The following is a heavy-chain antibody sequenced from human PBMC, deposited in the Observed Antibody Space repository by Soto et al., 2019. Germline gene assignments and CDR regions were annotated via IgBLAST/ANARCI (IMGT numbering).Heavy chain of an antibody. CDR1: EFTLSSCV. J-gene: IGHJ5*02. CDR3: IRTGPHNWFDP. Sequence: EVQLLESGGGLVQPGGSLRLSCAASEFTLSSCVMTWVRQAPGKGLEWVSGIDTGGGGTYYADSVKGRFTISRDNSKNTAYLQMNSLKTEDTAVYYCIRTGPHNWFDPWGQGTLVTVSS. CDR2: IDTGGGGT. V-gene: IGHV3-23*01.